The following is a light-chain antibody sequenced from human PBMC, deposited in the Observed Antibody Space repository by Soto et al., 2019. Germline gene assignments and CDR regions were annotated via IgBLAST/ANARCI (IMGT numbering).Light chain of an antibody. V-gene: IGKV3-11*01. Sequence: EILLTHSPATLSSSPGERATLXXRASQTVSNKLAWYQHKPGQAPRXLIYDTSNRATGIPARFSGSGAGTDFTLTISRLEPEDFAVYYCHQRKSWPRTFGQGTKVDIK. CDR3: HQRKSWPRT. J-gene: IGKJ1*01. CDR2: DTS. CDR1: QTVSNK.